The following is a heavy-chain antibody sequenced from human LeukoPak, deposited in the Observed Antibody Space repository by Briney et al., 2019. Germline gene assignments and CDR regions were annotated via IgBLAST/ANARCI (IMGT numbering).Heavy chain of an antibody. CDR3: ARDVRYSSSSGGYFDY. D-gene: IGHD6-6*01. J-gene: IGHJ4*02. V-gene: IGHV1-69*05. CDR1: GGTFSSYA. CDR2: IIPIFGTA. Sequence: ASVKVSCKASGGTFSSYAISWVRQAPGQGLEWMGGIIPIFGTANYAQKFQGRVTITTDESTSTAYMELSSLRSEDTAVYYCARDVRYSSSSGGYFDYWGQGTLVTASS.